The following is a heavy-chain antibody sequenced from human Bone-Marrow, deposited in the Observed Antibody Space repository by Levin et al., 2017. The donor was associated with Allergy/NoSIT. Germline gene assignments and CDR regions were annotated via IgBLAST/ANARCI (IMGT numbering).Heavy chain of an antibody. Sequence: SCAASGFTFSSYSMNWVRQAPGKGLEWVSYISSSSSTIYYADSVKGRFTISRDNAKNSLYLQMNSLRAEDTAVYYCARGLGYSYGSVWGQGTLVTVSS. CDR3: ARGLGYSYGSV. CDR2: ISSSSSTI. V-gene: IGHV3-48*01. J-gene: IGHJ4*02. D-gene: IGHD5-18*01. CDR1: GFTFSSYS.